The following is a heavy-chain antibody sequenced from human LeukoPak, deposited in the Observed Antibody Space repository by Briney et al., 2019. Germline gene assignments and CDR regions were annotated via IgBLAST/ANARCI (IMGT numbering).Heavy chain of an antibody. CDR3: ARDERTMIVGGFDY. Sequence: SETLSLTCTVAGGSISSSSYYWGWIRQPPGKGLEWIGSIYYSGSTYYNPSLKSRVTISVDTSKNQFSLKLSSVTAADTAVYYCARDERTMIVGGFDYWGQGTLVTVSS. J-gene: IGHJ4*02. CDR2: IYYSGST. V-gene: IGHV4-39*07. D-gene: IGHD3-22*01. CDR1: GGSISSSSYY.